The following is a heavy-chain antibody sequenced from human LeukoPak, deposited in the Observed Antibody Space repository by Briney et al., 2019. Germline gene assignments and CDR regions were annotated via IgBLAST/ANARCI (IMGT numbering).Heavy chain of an antibody. J-gene: IGHJ4*02. V-gene: IGHV3-21*01. CDR3: ARGGRGYYGSGSYPNFDY. CDR1: GFTFSTAS. CDR2: ISSSSSYI. Sequence: GGSLRLSCAASGFTFSTASLHWVRQAPGKGLEWVSSISSSSSYIYYADSVKGRFTISRDNAKNSLYLQMNSLRAEDTAVYYCARGGRGYYGSGSYPNFDYWGQGTLVTVSS. D-gene: IGHD3-10*01.